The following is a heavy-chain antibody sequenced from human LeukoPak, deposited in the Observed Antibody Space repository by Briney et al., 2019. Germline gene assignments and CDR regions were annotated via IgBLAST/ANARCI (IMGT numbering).Heavy chain of an antibody. D-gene: IGHD6-13*01. Sequence: SETLSLTCTVSGASISSYYWSWIRQPAGKGLEWIGSISYSGSTYYNPSLKSRVTISIDTSKSQFSLKVPSVTAADTAVYYCTSTRKGHIARTLFWGQGTLVTVSS. CDR3: TSTRKGHIARTLF. CDR1: GASISSYY. V-gene: IGHV4-4*07. CDR2: ISYSGST. J-gene: IGHJ4*02.